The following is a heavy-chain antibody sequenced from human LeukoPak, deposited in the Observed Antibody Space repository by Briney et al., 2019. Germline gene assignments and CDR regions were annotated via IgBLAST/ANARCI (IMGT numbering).Heavy chain of an antibody. D-gene: IGHD5/OR15-5a*01. CDR2: IYYSGST. J-gene: IGHJ4*02. CDR3: ARGMSYFDY. Sequence: SETLSLTCTVSGGSVSSGSYYWSWIRQPPGKGLEWIGYIYYSGSTKYNPSLKSRVTISADTSKNQFSLKLSSVTAADTAVYYCARGMSYFDYWGQGTLVTVSS. CDR1: GGSVSSGSYY. V-gene: IGHV4-61*01.